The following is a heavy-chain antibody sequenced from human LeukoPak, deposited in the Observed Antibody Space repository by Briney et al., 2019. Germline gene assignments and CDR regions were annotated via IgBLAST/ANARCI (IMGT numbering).Heavy chain of an antibody. CDR1: GFTFSSYS. Sequence: PGGSLRLSCAASGFTFSSYSMNWVRQAPGKGLEWVSYISSSSSTIYYADSVEGRFTISRDNAKNSLYLQMNSLRAEDTAVYYCARSSGWSDYWGQGTLVTVSS. D-gene: IGHD6-19*01. V-gene: IGHV3-48*01. CDR3: ARSSGWSDY. CDR2: ISSSSSTI. J-gene: IGHJ4*02.